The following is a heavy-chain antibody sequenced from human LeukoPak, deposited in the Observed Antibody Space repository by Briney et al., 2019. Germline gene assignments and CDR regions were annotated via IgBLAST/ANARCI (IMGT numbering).Heavy chain of an antibody. D-gene: IGHD6-6*01. CDR1: GGSFSDYY. CDR3: ARGRDSSSYDY. V-gene: IGHV4-34*01. J-gene: IGHJ4*02. CDR2: INQGGST. Sequence: SETLSLTCGVYGGSFSDYYWSWIRQSPGKGLEWIGEINQGGSTTYNPSLKSRVAISVDTSKNEFSLNMSSVTDADTAVYYCARGRDSSSYDYWGQGTLVTVSS.